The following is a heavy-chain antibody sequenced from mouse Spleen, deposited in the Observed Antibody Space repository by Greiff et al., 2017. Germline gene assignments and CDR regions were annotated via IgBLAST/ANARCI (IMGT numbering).Heavy chain of an antibody. D-gene: IGHD6-1*01. J-gene: IGHJ4*01. CDR1: GYTFTSYW. CDR2: IDPSDSYT. V-gene: IGHV1-69*01. Sequence: QVQLQQPGAELVMPGASVKLSCKASGYTFTSYWMHWVKQRPGQGLEWIGEIDPSDSYTNYNQKFKGKATLTVDKSSSTAYMQLSSLTSEDSAVYYCARRKLHAMDYWGQGTSVTVSS. CDR3: ARRKLHAMDY.